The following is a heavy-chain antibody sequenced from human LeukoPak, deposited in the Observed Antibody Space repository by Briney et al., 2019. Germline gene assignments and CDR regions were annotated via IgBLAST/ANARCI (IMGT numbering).Heavy chain of an antibody. J-gene: IGHJ4*02. CDR1: GFTFSSYW. D-gene: IGHD3-16*01. V-gene: IGHV3-7*01. Sequence: GGSLRLSCAASGFTFSSYWMSWVRQAPGKGLEWVANIKQDGSEKYYVDSVKGRFTISRDNAKNSLHLQMNSLRAEDTALYYCAKDAGFVMITFGQIDYWGQGTLVTVSS. CDR2: IKQDGSEK. CDR3: AKDAGFVMITFGQIDY.